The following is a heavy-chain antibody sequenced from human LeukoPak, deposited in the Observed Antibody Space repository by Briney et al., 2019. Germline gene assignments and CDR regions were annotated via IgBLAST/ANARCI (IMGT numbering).Heavy chain of an antibody. Sequence: ASVKVSCKASGYTFTSYYMHWVRQAPGQGLEWMGIINPSGGSTSYPQKFQGRVTMTRDTSTSTVYMELSSLRSEDTAVYYCARGSSSYSKDYYYYYYMDVWGKGTTATVSS. D-gene: IGHD4-11*01. CDR2: INPSGGST. V-gene: IGHV1-46*01. CDR1: GYTFTSYY. J-gene: IGHJ6*03. CDR3: ARGSSSYSKDYYYYYYMDV.